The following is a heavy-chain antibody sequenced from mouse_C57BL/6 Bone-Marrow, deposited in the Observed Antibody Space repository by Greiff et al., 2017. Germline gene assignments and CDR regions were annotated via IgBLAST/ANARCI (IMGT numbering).Heavy chain of an antibody. V-gene: IGHV14-4*01. CDR2: IDPENGDT. CDR3: TTDAFYYFDY. Sequence: DVKLVESGAELVRPGASVKLSCTASGFNIKDDYMHWVKQRPEQGLEWIGWIDPENGDTEYASKFQGKATITADTSSNTAYLQLSSLTSEDTAVYYCTTDAFYYFDYWGQGTTLTVSS. CDR1: GFNIKDDY. J-gene: IGHJ2*01.